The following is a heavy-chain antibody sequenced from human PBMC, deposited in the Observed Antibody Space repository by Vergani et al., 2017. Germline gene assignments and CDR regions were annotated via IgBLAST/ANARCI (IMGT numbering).Heavy chain of an antibody. D-gene: IGHD3-10*01. CDR2: MYHSGST. J-gene: IGHJ5*02. CDR1: GGSISGYY. Sequence: QVRLQESGPGLVKPSETLSLTCSVSGGSISGYYWGWIRQPPGKELEWIGYMYHSGSTNYNPSLETRVTISGDTSKNQFSMKLNSVTAADTAVYYCGRVADFYGLGSRLLHLWGQGILGTGSS. CDR3: GRVADFYGLGSRLLHL. V-gene: IGHV4-59*01.